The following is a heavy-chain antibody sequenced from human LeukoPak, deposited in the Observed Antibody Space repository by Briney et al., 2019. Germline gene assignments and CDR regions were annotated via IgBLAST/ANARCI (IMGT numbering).Heavy chain of an antibody. CDR2: IKEDGSEK. V-gene: IGHV3-7*01. CDR3: AATPHFYYFDF. J-gene: IGHJ4*02. CDR1: GFNFNNYW. Sequence: GESLKISCGASGFNFNNYWMSWVRQAPGKGLEWLASIKEDGSEKYYVDSVKGRFTISRDNSKNLVYLQINNLGAADTAVYSCAATPHFYYFDFWGRGTLVTVSS.